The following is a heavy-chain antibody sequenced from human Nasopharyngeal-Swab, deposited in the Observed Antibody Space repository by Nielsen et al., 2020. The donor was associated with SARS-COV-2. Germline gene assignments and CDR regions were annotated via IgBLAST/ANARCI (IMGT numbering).Heavy chain of an antibody. CDR3: ARDRRQWLGGYFDY. Sequence: WIRQSPGKGLEWVAAIWYDGSNKYYADPVKGRFTIYIDNSKNTLYLQMNSLRAEDTAVYYFARDRRQWLGGYFDYWGQGTLVTVSS. V-gene: IGHV3-33*01. D-gene: IGHD6-19*01. CDR2: IWYDGSNK. J-gene: IGHJ4*02.